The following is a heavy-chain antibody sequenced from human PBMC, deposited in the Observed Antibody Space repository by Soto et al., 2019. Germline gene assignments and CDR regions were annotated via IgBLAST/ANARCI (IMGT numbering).Heavy chain of an antibody. CDR3: ADGGGAYFGHY. D-gene: IGHD3-16*01. V-gene: IGHV1-69*06. CDR2: IIPLFGTT. Sequence: QVQLVQSGAEMKKPGSSVTVSCKASGGTFSSYAFSWVRQVPGQGLERMGGIIPLFGTTNFAQRFQGRVTITADRSTSTVYMEVSSLGFEDTAGYYGADGGGAYFGHYWGQGTLVTVSP. J-gene: IGHJ4*02. CDR1: GGTFSSYA.